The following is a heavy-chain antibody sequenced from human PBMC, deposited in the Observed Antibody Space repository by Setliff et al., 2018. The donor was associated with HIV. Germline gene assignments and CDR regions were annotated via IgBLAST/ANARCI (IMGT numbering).Heavy chain of an antibody. CDR2: INPNSGGT. J-gene: IGHJ4*02. D-gene: IGHD3-22*01. V-gene: IGHV1-2*02. CDR1: GYTFTAYY. Sequence: GALVKVSCKASGYTFTAYYLHWVRQAPGQGLEWMGWINPNSGGTDYAQKFRGRVTMTRDTSISTAYMGLSRLTSDDTAVYYCARGPNYYDRGSYYNFDYWGEGTLVTVSS. CDR3: ARGPNYYDRGSYYNFDY.